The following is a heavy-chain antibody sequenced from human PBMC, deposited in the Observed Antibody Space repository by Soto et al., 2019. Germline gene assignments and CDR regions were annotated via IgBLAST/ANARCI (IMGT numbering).Heavy chain of an antibody. CDR3: ARDEGGGYCSSTSCYTGSAFDI. CDR1: GGSISSGGYS. Sequence: SESLSLTCVVYGGSISSGGYSWSWIRQPPGKGLEWIGYIYHSGSTYYNPSLKSRATISVDRSKNQFSLKLSSVTAADTAVYYCARDEGGGYCSSTSCYTGSAFDIWGQGTMVTVSS. V-gene: IGHV4-30-2*01. D-gene: IGHD2-2*02. J-gene: IGHJ3*02. CDR2: IYHSGST.